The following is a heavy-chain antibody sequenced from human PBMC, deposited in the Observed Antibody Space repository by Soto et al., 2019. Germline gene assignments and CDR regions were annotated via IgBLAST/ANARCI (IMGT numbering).Heavy chain of an antibody. V-gene: IGHV4-39*01. D-gene: IGHD3-22*01. CDR2: IYYSGST. CDR1: GXSLSSSTYY. CDR3: ARRANYYDSSGYPFDY. J-gene: IGHJ4*02. Sequence: LPCTVSGXSLSSSTYYWGWIRKPPGKGLEWIGSIYYSGSTYYNPSLKIRVNISLDTSKNKFSLKLSSLTAAETAVYSCARRANYYDSSGYPFDYWGQGTLGTVSS.